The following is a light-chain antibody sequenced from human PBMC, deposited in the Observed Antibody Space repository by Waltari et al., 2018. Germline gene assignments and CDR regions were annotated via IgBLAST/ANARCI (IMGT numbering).Light chain of an antibody. CDR1: QSVLYSATNKNY. J-gene: IGKJ4*01. V-gene: IGKV4-1*01. CDR2: WAS. Sequence: DIVMTQSPDSLAVSLGERATIHCKSSQSVLYSATNKNYLAWYQQKPGQLPKLLIYWASTRESGVPDRFSGSGSGTDFTLTISSLQAEDVAVYYCQQYYSTPPLTFGGGTKVEIK. CDR3: QQYYSTPPLT.